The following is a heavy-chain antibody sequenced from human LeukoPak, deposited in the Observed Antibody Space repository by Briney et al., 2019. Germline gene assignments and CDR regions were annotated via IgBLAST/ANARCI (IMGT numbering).Heavy chain of an antibody. Sequence: ASVKVSCKASGYTFTNYNMHWVRQAPGQGLEWMGIINPSGGSTNYAQNFQGRVTMTRDTSTSTVYMELSSLRSEDTAVYYCARVRDGYNDAYGIWGQGTMVTVPS. CDR2: INPSGGST. D-gene: IGHD5-24*01. CDR1: GYTFTNYN. J-gene: IGHJ3*02. CDR3: ARVRDGYNDAYGI. V-gene: IGHV1-46*01.